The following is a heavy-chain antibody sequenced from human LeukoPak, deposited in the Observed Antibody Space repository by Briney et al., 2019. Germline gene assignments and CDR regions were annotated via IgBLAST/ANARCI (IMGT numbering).Heavy chain of an antibody. D-gene: IGHD3/OR15-3a*01. CDR2: MFYSGST. J-gene: IGHJ4*02. Sequence: SETQSLTCTVSGGSISSSTYYWGWIRQPPGKGLEWIGSMFYSGSTYYNPSLKSRVTMSVDTSKNQFSLKLSSVTAADTAVYYCARQTGSGLFILPGGRGTLVTVSS. CDR3: ARQTGSGLFILP. V-gene: IGHV4-39*01. CDR1: GGSISSSTYY.